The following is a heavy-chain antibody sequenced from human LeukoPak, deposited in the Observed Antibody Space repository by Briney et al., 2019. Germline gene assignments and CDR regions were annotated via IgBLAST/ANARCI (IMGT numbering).Heavy chain of an antibody. CDR2: ISSSSSYI. Sequence: GGSLRLSCAASGFTFSSYSMNWVRQAPGKGLEWVPSISSSSSYIYYADSVKGRFTISRDNAKNSLYLQMNSLRAEDTAVYYCAGQGGDYYGSGSYFDDYWGQGTLVTVSS. J-gene: IGHJ4*02. V-gene: IGHV3-21*01. D-gene: IGHD3-10*01. CDR1: GFTFSSYS. CDR3: AGQGGDYYGSGSYFDDY.